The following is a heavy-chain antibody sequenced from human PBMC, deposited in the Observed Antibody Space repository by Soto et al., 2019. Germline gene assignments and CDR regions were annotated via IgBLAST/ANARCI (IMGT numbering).Heavy chain of an antibody. CDR1: GFTFSSYA. J-gene: IGHJ4*02. CDR2: ISGSGGST. D-gene: IGHD2-21*02. Sequence: HPGGSLGLSCAASGFTFSSYAMSWVRQAPGKGLEWVSAISGSGGSTYYADSVKGRFTISRDNSKNTLYLQMNSLRAEDTAVYYCAKDLEIVVVTATLDYWGQGTLVTVSS. CDR3: AKDLEIVVVTATLDY. V-gene: IGHV3-23*01.